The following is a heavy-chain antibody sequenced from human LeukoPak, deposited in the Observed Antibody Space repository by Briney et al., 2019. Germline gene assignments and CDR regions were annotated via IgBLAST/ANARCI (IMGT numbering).Heavy chain of an antibody. CDR3: AKVGTVAPLPSYFDY. Sequence: GGSLRLSCAASGFTFSNYGIHWVRQAPGKGLEWVAVIYDDGSKEYFADSVKGRFTISRDNSKNTAVLQMNSLRAEDTAVYYCAKVGTVAPLPSYFDYWGQGTLVTVSS. CDR1: GFTFSNYG. V-gene: IGHV3-33*06. D-gene: IGHD6-19*01. CDR2: IYDDGSKE. J-gene: IGHJ4*02.